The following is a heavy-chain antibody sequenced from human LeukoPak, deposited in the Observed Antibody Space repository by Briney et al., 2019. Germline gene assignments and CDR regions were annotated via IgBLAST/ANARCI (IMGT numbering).Heavy chain of an antibody. V-gene: IGHV1-18*01. J-gene: IGHJ4*02. Sequence: ASVKASCKASGYTFTSYGISWVRQAPGQGLEWMGWISAYDGNTKYTQKVQYRVTMTTDTSTSTAYMELRSLRSDDTAVYYCARDSPGGSDSSGRGTYFDYWGQGTLVTVSS. CDR3: ARDSPGGSDSSGRGTYFDY. CDR1: GYTFTSYG. D-gene: IGHD3-22*01. CDR2: ISAYDGNT.